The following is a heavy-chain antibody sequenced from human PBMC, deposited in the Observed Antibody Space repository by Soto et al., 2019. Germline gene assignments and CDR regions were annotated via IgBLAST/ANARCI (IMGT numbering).Heavy chain of an antibody. CDR1: GESFSVYY. D-gene: IGHD1-20*01. J-gene: IGHJ3*02. V-gene: IGHV4-34*01. CDR3: ARGFRPVFLGALDI. CDR2: INHSGST. Sequence: PSDTLSLTCAVHGESFSVYYWSWIGQPPGKGQEWSGEINHSGSTNYNPSLKSRVTIAVDTSKNQFSLKLSSVTAADTAVYYCARGFRPVFLGALDICSQGTMVPV.